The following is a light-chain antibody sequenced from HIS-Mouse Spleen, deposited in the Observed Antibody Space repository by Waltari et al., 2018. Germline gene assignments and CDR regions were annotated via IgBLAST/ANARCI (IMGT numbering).Light chain of an antibody. J-gene: IGLJ2*01. V-gene: IGLV1-47*01. Sequence: QSVLTQPPSASGTPGQRVTISCSGSSSNIGSNYVYWYQQLPGTAPKLLIYRNNQRPSGVPDRFSDSKSGTSASLAISGLQAEDEADYYCSSYAGSNIVVFGGGTKLTVL. CDR2: RNN. CDR3: SSYAGSNIVV. CDR1: SSNIGSNY.